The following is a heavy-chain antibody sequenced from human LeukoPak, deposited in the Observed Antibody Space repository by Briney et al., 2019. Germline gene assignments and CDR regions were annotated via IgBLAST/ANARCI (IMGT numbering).Heavy chain of an antibody. CDR3: AKFVKLGGVDY. Sequence: GGSLRLSCAASGFTFSSYGMHWVRQAPGKGLEWVAFIRYDGNNKYYADSVKGRFTISRDNSKNTLYLQMNSLRAEDTAVYYCAKFVKLGGVDYWGQGTLVTVSS. CDR2: IRYDGNNK. J-gene: IGHJ4*02. CDR1: GFTFSSYG. V-gene: IGHV3-30*02. D-gene: IGHD1-7*01.